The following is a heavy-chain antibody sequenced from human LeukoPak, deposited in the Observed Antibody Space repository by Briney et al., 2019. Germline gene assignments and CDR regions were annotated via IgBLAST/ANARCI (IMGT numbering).Heavy chain of an antibody. D-gene: IGHD6-19*01. V-gene: IGHV1-18*01. Sequence: ASVKVSCKASGYTFTSYGISWVRQAPGQGLEWMGWISAYNGNTNYAQKLQGRVTMTTDTSTSTAYMELSRLRSDDTAVYYCARDRRAVAGSGFDYWGQGTLVTVSS. CDR3: ARDRRAVAGSGFDY. J-gene: IGHJ4*02. CDR2: ISAYNGNT. CDR1: GYTFTSYG.